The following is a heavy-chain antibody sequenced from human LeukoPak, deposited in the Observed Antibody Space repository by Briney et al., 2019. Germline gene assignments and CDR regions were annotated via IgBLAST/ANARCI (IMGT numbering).Heavy chain of an antibody. CDR2: ISTSSNTI. D-gene: IGHD3-22*01. CDR3: ARDRYDSSGYWRYYFDY. Sequence: PGGSLRLSCAAPGFTFSSYSMNSVRQAPGKGLEWISYISTSSNTIYYADSVKGRFTISRDNAKNSLYLQMNSLRAEDTAVYYCARDRYDSSGYWRYYFDYWGQGTLVTVSS. J-gene: IGHJ4*02. V-gene: IGHV3-48*01. CDR1: GFTFSSYS.